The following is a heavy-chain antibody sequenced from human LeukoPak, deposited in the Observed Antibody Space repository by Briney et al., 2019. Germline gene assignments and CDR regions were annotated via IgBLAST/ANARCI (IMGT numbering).Heavy chain of an antibody. CDR3: AREGEPAAIGNAFDI. CDR1: GGSISSYY. CDR2: IYYSGST. J-gene: IGHJ3*02. V-gene: IGHV4-59*01. D-gene: IGHD2-2*02. Sequence: SETLSLTCTVSGGSISSYYWSWIRQPPGKGLEWIGYIYYSGSTNYNPSLKSRVTISVDTSKNQFSLKLSSVTAADTAVYYCAREGEPAAIGNAFDIWGQGTMVTVSS.